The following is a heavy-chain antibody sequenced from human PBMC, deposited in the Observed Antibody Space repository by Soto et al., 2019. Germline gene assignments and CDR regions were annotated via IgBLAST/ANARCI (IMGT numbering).Heavy chain of an antibody. CDR1: GYTFTSYD. CDR3: AREIVLMGGAFDI. D-gene: IGHD2-8*01. Sequence: ASVKVSCKASGYTFTSYDINWVRQATGQGLEWMGWMNPNSGNTGYAQKFQGRVTMTRNTSISTAYMELSSLRSEDTAVYYCAREIVLMGGAFDIWGQGTMVTVSS. V-gene: IGHV1-8*01. CDR2: MNPNSGNT. J-gene: IGHJ3*02.